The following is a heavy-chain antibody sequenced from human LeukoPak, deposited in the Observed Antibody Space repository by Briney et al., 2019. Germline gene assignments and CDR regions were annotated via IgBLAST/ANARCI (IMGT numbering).Heavy chain of an antibody. CDR2: INHSGST. CDR1: GGSFSGYY. CDR3: ARGAWIQLWPSTYYFDY. D-gene: IGHD5-18*01. Sequence: PSETLSLTCAVYGGSFSGYYWSWIRQPPGKGLEWIGEINHSGSTNYNPSLKSRVTISVDTSKNQFSLKLSSVTAADTAAYYCARGAWIQLWPSTYYFDYWGQGTLVTVSS. J-gene: IGHJ4*02. V-gene: IGHV4-34*01.